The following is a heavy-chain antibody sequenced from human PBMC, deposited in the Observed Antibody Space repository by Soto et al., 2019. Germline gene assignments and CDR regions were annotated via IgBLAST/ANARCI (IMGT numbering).Heavy chain of an antibody. V-gene: IGHV3-30*18. CDR3: AKSPNFYCSSPNCYKYYFDY. CDR1: GFTFNTYG. Sequence: QDHLVESGGGVVQPGTSLRLSCAASGFTFNTYGMHWVRQAPGKGLEWVAVISYDGSDKFYADSVKGRFTISRDNSKNALYLQVSSLRPEDTAIYYCAKSPNFYCSSPNCYKYYFDYRGQGTLVTVSS. CDR2: ISYDGSDK. J-gene: IGHJ4*02. D-gene: IGHD2-2*02.